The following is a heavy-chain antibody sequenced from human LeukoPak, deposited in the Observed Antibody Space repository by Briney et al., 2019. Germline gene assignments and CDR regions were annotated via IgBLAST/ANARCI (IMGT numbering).Heavy chain of an antibody. CDR3: ARGLSSGWLY. CDR2: INHSGST. Sequence: SETLSLTCAVYGGSFSGYYWSWIRQPPGKGLEWIGEINHSGSTNYNPSLKSRVAISVDTSKNQFSLKLSSVTAADTAVYYCARGLSSGWLYWGQGTLVTVSS. D-gene: IGHD6-19*01. V-gene: IGHV4-34*01. CDR1: GGSFSGYY. J-gene: IGHJ4*02.